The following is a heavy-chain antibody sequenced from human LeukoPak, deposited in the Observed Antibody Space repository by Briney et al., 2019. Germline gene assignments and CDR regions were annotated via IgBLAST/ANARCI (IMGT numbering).Heavy chain of an antibody. J-gene: IGHJ3*02. V-gene: IGHV3-7*01. CDR3: ARYGNGAWLGHYAFDM. CDR1: GFTFSNYA. CDR2: IKQDGSEK. D-gene: IGHD6-19*01. Sequence: GRSLRLSCAASGFTFSNYAMNWVRQAPGKGLEWVANIKQDGSEKYYVDSVKGRFTISRDNAENSLYLQMNSLRAEDTAVYYCARYGNGAWLGHYAFDMWGQGTMVTVSS.